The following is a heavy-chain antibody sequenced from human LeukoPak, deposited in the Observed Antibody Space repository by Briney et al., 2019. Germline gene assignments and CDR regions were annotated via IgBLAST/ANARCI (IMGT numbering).Heavy chain of an antibody. D-gene: IGHD3-9*01. CDR3: ASDPGYDILTGYYVGYYFDY. CDR1: GFTFSDYY. Sequence: PGGSLRLSCAASGFTFSDYYMSWIRQAPGKGLEWVSYISSSGSTIYYADSVKGRFTISRDNAKNSLYLQMNSLRAEDTAVYYCASDPGYDILTGYYVGYYFDYWGQGTLVTVSS. V-gene: IGHV3-11*01. CDR2: ISSSGSTI. J-gene: IGHJ4*02.